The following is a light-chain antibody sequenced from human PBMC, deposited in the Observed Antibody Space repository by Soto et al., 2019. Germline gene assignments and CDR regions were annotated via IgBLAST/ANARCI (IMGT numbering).Light chain of an antibody. CDR3: QQHSHWPPWT. CDR2: GAS. J-gene: IGKJ1*01. V-gene: IGKV3-11*01. Sequence: EVVLTQSPATMSLSPGERATLSCRASENVRTLVDWYQQKPGQAPRILIYGASNRATGIPARFSGSGSGTDVTLTISNLEPEDFAVYYCQQHSHWPPWTFGQGTRVEIQ. CDR1: ENVRTL.